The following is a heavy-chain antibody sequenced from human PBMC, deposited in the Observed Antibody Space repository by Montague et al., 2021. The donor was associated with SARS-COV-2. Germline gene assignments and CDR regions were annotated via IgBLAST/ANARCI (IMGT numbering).Heavy chain of an antibody. V-gene: IGHV4-59*01. CDR1: GGSIRSYY. J-gene: IGHJ4*02. D-gene: IGHD3-3*01. Sequence: SETLSLTCSFSGGSIRSYYWSWIRLPPGKALEWLGYIYYTGDTTXNPSLKSRVTISVDTSRSQFSLRLTSVTAADTAVFFCARFWSGYVDKWSQGTLVTVSS. CDR3: ARFWSGYVDK. CDR2: IYYTGDT.